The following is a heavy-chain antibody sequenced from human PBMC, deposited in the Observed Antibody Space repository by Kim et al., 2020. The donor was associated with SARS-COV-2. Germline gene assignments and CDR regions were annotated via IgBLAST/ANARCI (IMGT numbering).Heavy chain of an antibody. CDR3: ARDSPYYDFWSGYSNYYYGMDV. CDR2: IYSGGST. V-gene: IGHV3-66*01. CDR1: GFTVSSNY. D-gene: IGHD3-3*01. J-gene: IGHJ6*02. Sequence: GGSLRLSCAASGFTVSSNYMSWVRQAPGKGLEWVSVIYSGGSTYYADSVKGRFTISRDNSKNTLYLQMNSLRAEDTAVYYCARDSPYYDFWSGYSNYYYGMDVWGQGTTVTVSS.